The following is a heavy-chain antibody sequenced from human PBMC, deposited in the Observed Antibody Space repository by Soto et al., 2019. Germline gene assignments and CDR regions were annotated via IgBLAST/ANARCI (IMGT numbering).Heavy chain of an antibody. CDR3: ARAIGSTVTTVFDY. J-gene: IGHJ4*02. CDR2: IYYSGST. V-gene: IGHV4-39*01. Sequence: SETLSLTCTVSGGSISSSSYYWGWIRQPPGKGLEWIGSIYYSGSTYYNPSLKSRVTISVDTSKNQFSLKLSSVTAADTAVYYCARAIGSTVTTVFDYWGQGTLVTVSS. CDR1: GGSISSSSYY. D-gene: IGHD4-4*01.